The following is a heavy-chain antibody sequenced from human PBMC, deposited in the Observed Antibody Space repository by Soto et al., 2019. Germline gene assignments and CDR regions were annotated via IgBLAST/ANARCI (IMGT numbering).Heavy chain of an antibody. V-gene: IGHV1-69*13. CDR3: ARDITIFGVASAFDY. J-gene: IGHJ4*02. CDR1: GGTFSSYA. D-gene: IGHD3-3*01. CDR2: IIPIFGTA. Sequence: SVKVSCKASGGTFSSYAISWVRHAPGQGLEWMGGIIPIFGTANYAQKFQGRVTITADESTSTAYMELSSLRSEDTAVYYCARDITIFGVASAFDYWGQGTLVTVS.